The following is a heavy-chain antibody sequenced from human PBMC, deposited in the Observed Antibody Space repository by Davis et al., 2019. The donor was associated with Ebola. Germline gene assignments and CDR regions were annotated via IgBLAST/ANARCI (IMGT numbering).Heavy chain of an antibody. CDR1: GYSFTSYW. Sequence: PGGSLRLSCKGSGYSFTSYWIGWVRQMPGKGLEWMGIIYPGDSDTRYSPSFQGQVTISADKSISTAYLQWSSLKASDTAMYYCASFSDYGDPYYFDYWGQGTLVTVSS. CDR3: ASFSDYGDPYYFDY. D-gene: IGHD4-17*01. V-gene: IGHV5-51*01. J-gene: IGHJ4*02. CDR2: IYPGDSDT.